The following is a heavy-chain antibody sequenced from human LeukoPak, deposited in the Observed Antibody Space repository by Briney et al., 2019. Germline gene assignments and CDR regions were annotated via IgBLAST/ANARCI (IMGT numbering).Heavy chain of an antibody. CDR1: VDSVSSNSAA. V-gene: IGHV6-1*01. CDR2: TYYRSKWYN. D-gene: IGHD2-15*01. J-gene: IGHJ5*02. Sequence: SQTLSLTCAISVDSVSSNSAAWNWITQSPSRGLEWLGRTYYRSKWYNDYAASVKSRITINTDTSKNQFSLHLNSVTPDDTAVYYCTRGYCSGTSCYAEFDPWGQGSLVTVSS. CDR3: TRGYCSGTSCYAEFDP.